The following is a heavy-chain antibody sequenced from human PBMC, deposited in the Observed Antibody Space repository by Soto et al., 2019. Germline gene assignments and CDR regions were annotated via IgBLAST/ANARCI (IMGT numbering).Heavy chain of an antibody. CDR2: ISGYNGYT. D-gene: IGHD3-10*01. Sequence: QVQLVQSGGEGKKPGASVKVSCKASGYTFTSHSISWVRRAPGEGLEWVGWISGYNGYTNYAQNFKGRVTITTDASKSTAYMELRSLRPDDPAFYYCARVGYYYGSVSELFDTWGQGTMFTVSS. J-gene: IGHJ5*02. CDR3: ARVGYYYGSVSELFDT. CDR1: GYTFTSHS. V-gene: IGHV1-18*01.